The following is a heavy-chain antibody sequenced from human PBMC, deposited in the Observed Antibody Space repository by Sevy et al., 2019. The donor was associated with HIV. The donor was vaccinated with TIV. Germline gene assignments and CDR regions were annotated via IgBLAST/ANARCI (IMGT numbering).Heavy chain of an antibody. D-gene: IGHD4-17*01. J-gene: IGHJ5*02. Sequence: SETLSLTCTVSGGSISSSSYYWGWIRQPPGKGLEWIGSIYYSGSTYYNPSLKSRVTKSVDTSKNQFSLKLSSVTAADTAVYYCARGATVDKRTFDPWGQGTLVTVSS. CDR2: IYYSGST. CDR1: GGSISSSSYY. V-gene: IGHV4-39*01. CDR3: ARGATVDKRTFDP.